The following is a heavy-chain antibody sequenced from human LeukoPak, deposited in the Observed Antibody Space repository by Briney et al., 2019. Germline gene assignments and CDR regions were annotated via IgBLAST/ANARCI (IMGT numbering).Heavy chain of an antibody. D-gene: IGHD5-24*01. CDR3: ARGMGWLRYPKSYFDY. CDR1: GFTFSSYG. J-gene: IGHJ4*02. CDR2: IWYDGSNK. Sequence: GGPLRLSCAASGFTFSSYGMHWVRQAPGKGLEWVAVIWYDGSNKYYADSVKGRFTISRDNSKNTLYLQMNSLRAEDTAVYYCARGMGWLRYPKSYFDYWGQGTLVTVSS. V-gene: IGHV3-33*01.